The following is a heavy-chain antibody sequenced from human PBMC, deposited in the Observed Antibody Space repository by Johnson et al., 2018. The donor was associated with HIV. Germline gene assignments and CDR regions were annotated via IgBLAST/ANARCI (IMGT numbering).Heavy chain of an antibody. CDR2: ISGRGDTT. Sequence: VQLVESGGGLVQPGGSLRLSCAASGFTFSSYAMSWVRQAPGKGLEWVSAISGRGDTTYYTDSVKGRFTISRDNSKNTLYLQMNSLRGEDTAVYYCTTHSSSCADAFDVWGQGTMVTVSS. CDR1: GFTFSSYA. V-gene: IGHV3-23*04. J-gene: IGHJ3*01. CDR3: TTHSSSCADAFDV. D-gene: IGHD6-13*01.